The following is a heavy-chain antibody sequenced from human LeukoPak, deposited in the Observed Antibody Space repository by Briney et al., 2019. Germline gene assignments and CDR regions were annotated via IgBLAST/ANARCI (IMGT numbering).Heavy chain of an antibody. V-gene: IGHV4-59*01. CDR1: GGSISSYY. D-gene: IGHD6-6*01. J-gene: IGHJ3*02. CDR3: ARTIAARPPGDAFDI. CDR2: IYYSGST. Sequence: PSETLSHTCTVSGGSISSYYWSWIRQPPGKGLEWIGYIYYSGSTNYNPSLKSRVTISVDTSKSQFSLKLSSVTAADTAVYYCARTIAARPPGDAFDIWGQGTMVTVSS.